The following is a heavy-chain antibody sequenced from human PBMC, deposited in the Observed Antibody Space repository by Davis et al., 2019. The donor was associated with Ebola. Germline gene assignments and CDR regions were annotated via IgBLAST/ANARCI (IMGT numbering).Heavy chain of an antibody. D-gene: IGHD6-6*01. CDR3: ASGLVRGESYWYFDL. CDR2: IIPILGIA. J-gene: IGHJ2*01. Sequence: SVKVSCKASGGTFSSYAISWVRQAPGQGLEWMGGIIPILGIANYAQKFQGRVTITADESTSTAYMGLSSLRSEDTAVYYCASGLVRGESYWYFDLWGRGALVTVSS. CDR1: GGTFSSYA. V-gene: IGHV1-69*10.